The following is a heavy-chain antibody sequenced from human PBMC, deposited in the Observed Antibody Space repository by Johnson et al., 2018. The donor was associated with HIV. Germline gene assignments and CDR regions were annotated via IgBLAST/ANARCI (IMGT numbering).Heavy chain of an antibody. CDR2: IYSGGST. D-gene: IGHD2-15*01. Sequence: VQLVESGGDLVQPGGSLRLSCTASGFTVSANYMSWVRQAPGKGLEWVSVIYSGGSTYYADSVKGRFIISRDNSKNTLYLQMNSLRAEDTAVYYCARVPWSLDAFDIWGQGTMVTVSS. V-gene: IGHV3-66*01. CDR3: ARVPWSLDAFDI. J-gene: IGHJ3*02. CDR1: GFTVSANY.